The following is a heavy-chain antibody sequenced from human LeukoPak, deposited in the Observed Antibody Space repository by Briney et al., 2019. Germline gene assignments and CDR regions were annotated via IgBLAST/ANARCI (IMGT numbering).Heavy chain of an antibody. V-gene: IGHV3-30-3*01. Sequence: GGSLRLSCAASGFTFSSYAMHWVRQAPGRGLEWVAVISYDGSNKYYADSVKGRFTISRDNSKNTLYLQMNSLRAEDTAVYYCASSSSGYYFDYWGQGTLVTVSS. CDR1: GFTFSSYA. D-gene: IGHD3-22*01. J-gene: IGHJ4*02. CDR2: ISYDGSNK. CDR3: ASSSSGYYFDY.